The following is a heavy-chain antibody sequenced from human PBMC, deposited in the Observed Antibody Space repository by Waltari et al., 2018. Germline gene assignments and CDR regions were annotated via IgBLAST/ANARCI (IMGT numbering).Heavy chain of an antibody. Sequence: EVQLVQSGAAVKKPGESLQISCQGSGYSFTSYWIGWVSQMPGKGLEWMGIIYPGDPDTRYSPSIQGQVTISADKSISTAYLQWSSLKASDTAMYYCASGGCGGSCYYAFDIWGQGTMVTVSS. CDR1: GYSFTSYW. CDR2: IYPGDPDT. J-gene: IGHJ3*02. D-gene: IGHD2-15*01. V-gene: IGHV5-51*01. CDR3: ASGGCGGSCYYAFDI.